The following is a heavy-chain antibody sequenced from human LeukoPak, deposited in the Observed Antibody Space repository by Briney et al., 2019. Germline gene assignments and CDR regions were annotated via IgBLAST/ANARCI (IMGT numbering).Heavy chain of an antibody. CDR1: GFTFTTYW. Sequence: PGGSLRLSCAASGFTFTTYWMSWVRQAPGKGLEWVANIKQDGSEKYYVDSVKGRFTISRDNAKNSLYLQMNSLRAEDTAVYYCAREREWLVRAIFDYWGQGTLVTVSS. CDR2: IKQDGSEK. D-gene: IGHD6-19*01. CDR3: AREREWLVRAIFDY. V-gene: IGHV3-7*01. J-gene: IGHJ4*02.